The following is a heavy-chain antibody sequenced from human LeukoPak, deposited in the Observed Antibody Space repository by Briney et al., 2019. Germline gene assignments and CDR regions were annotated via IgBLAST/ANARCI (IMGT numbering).Heavy chain of an antibody. CDR2: INPNSLNT. CDR3: ARALSWTTESYYYMDV. J-gene: IGHJ6*03. V-gene: IGHV1-8*01. D-gene: IGHD3/OR15-3a*01. CDR1: GYTFMSYD. Sequence: GASVKVSCKTSGYTFMSYDINWVRQATGQGLEWMGWINPNSLNTGYGQRFQGRVTMTMNTSMSTAYMELSSLRSEDTAVYYCARALSWTTESYYYMDVWGKGTTVTVSS.